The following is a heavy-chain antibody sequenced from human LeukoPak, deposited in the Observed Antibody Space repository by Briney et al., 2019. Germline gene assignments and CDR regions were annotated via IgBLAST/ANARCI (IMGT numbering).Heavy chain of an antibody. CDR3: AKGVYGGNSISGFDY. CDR2: ISGDGGST. J-gene: IGHJ4*02. V-gene: IGHV3-43*02. Sequence: GGSLRLSCAASGFTFDDYAMHWVRQAPGKGLEWVSLISGDGGSTYYADSVKGRFTISRDNSKNSLYLQMNSLRTEDTALYYCAKGVYGGNSISGFDYWGQGTLVTVSS. CDR1: GFTFDDYA. D-gene: IGHD4-23*01.